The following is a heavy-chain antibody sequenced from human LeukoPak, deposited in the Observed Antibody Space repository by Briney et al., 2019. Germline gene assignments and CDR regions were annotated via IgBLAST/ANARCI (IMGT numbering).Heavy chain of an antibody. CDR2: ISYDGRNR. CDR1: GFTFSSYA. Sequence: GGSLRLSCAASGFTFSSYAFPWVRQAPGKGLEWVAVISYDGRNRYYADSVKGRFTISRDSSKNTLYLQMNSLRAEDTAVYYCARDQGGTWSQYYFDYWGQGTLVTVSS. CDR3: ARDQGGTWSQYYFDY. J-gene: IGHJ4*02. V-gene: IGHV3-30*04. D-gene: IGHD3-16*01.